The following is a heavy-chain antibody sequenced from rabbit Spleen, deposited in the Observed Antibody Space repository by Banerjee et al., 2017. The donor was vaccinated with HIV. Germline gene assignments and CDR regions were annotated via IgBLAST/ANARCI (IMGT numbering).Heavy chain of an antibody. V-gene: IGHV1S45*01. CDR2: INTGSGSA. D-gene: IGHD3-1*01. CDR3: TRTHNSRPADLTRLDL. J-gene: IGHJ6*01. Sequence: QEQLEESGGDLVHPEGSLILTCTASGFSFSSTYYLCWVRQAPGKGLEWIGCINTGSGSAYYATWAKGRFTISKTSSTTVTLQMTSLTGADTASYFCTRTHNSRPADLTRLDLWGPGTLVTVS. CDR1: GFSFSSTYY.